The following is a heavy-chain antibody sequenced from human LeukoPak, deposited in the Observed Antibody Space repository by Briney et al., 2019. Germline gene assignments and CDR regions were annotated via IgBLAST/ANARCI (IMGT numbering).Heavy chain of an antibody. V-gene: IGHV3-21*01. Sequence: PGGSLRLSCAASGFTFSSYSMNWVRQAPGKGLEWVSSISSSSSYIYYADSVKGRFTISRDNAKNSLYLQMNSLRAEDTAVYYCASTANPSGYAGGLFDYWGQGTLVSVSS. CDR2: ISSSSSYI. J-gene: IGHJ4*02. D-gene: IGHD5-12*01. CDR3: ASTANPSGYAGGLFDY. CDR1: GFTFSSYS.